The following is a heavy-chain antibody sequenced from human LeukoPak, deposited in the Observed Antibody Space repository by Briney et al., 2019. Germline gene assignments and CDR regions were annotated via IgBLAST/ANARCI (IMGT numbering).Heavy chain of an antibody. V-gene: IGHV4-61*02. Sequence: PSETLSLTCTVSGGSISSGSYYWSWTRQPAGKGLEWIGRIYTSGSTNYNPSLKSRVTISVDTSKNQFSLKLSSVTAVDTAVYYCARAAAGTFDYWGQGTLVTVSS. CDR3: ARAAAGTFDY. D-gene: IGHD6-13*01. J-gene: IGHJ4*02. CDR1: GGSISSGSYY. CDR2: IYTSGST.